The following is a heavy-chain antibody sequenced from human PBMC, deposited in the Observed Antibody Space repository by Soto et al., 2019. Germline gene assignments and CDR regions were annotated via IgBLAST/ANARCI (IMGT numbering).Heavy chain of an antibody. CDR3: ARAAPQLYYYYYYMDV. J-gene: IGHJ6*03. D-gene: IGHD1-1*01. Sequence: PSETLSLTCAVYGGSFSGYYWSWIRQPPGKGLEWIGEINHSGSTNYNPSLKSRVTISVDTSKNQFSLKLSSVTATDPAVYYCARAAPQLYYYYYYMDVWGKGTTVTVSS. V-gene: IGHV4-34*01. CDR1: GGSFSGYY. CDR2: INHSGST.